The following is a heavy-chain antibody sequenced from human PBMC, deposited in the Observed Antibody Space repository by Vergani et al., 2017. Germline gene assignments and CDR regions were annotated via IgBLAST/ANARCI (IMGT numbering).Heavy chain of an antibody. D-gene: IGHD3-10*01. V-gene: IGHV3-15*01. CDR1: GFTFSNAW. CDR2: IKSKTDGGTT. Sequence: EVQLVESGGGLVKPGGSLRLSCAASGFTFSNAWMSWARQAPGKGLEWVGRIKSKTDGGTTDYAAPVKGRFTISRDDSKNTLFLQMNSLKTEDTAVYYCTTVGPGYGSGRQAIDYWGQGTLVTVSS. J-gene: IGHJ4*02. CDR3: TTVGPGYGSGRQAIDY.